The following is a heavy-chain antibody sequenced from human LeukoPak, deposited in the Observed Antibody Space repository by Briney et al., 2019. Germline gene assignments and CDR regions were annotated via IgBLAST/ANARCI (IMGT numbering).Heavy chain of an antibody. CDR2: ISSSSSYI. D-gene: IGHD5-12*01. Sequence: GGSLRLSCAASGFTFSSYSMNWVRQAPGKGLEWVSSISSSSSYIYYANSVKGRFTISRDNSKNTLYLQMNSLRAEDTAVYYCARGPSGYHNTGGQGTLVTVSS. CDR1: GFTFSSYS. J-gene: IGHJ4*02. CDR3: ARGPSGYHNT. V-gene: IGHV3-21*01.